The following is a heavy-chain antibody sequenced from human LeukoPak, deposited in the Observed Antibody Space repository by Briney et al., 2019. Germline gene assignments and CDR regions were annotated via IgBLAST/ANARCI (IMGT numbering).Heavy chain of an antibody. V-gene: IGHV3-23*01. CDR1: GFTFSSYS. CDR2: ISDSGGST. J-gene: IGHJ4*02. Sequence: GGSLRLSCAASGFTFSSYSMNWVRQAPGKGPEWVSAISDSGGSTYYADSVKGRFTISRDNSKNTVYLQMNSLRAEDTAVYYCAKDRRGCSSTSCYYRFDYWGQGTLVTVSS. CDR3: AKDRRGCSSTSCYYRFDY. D-gene: IGHD2-2*01.